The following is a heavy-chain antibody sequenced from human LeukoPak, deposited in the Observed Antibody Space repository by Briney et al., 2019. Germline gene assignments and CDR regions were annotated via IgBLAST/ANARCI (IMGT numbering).Heavy chain of an antibody. Sequence: GGSLRLSCAASGFTFSSYWMSWVRQAPGKGLEWVSGITASGDRTFYGDSVRGRFTMSRDNSKNTVYLQMNSLRVDDTAVYYCARRDIVVVVSASDYWGQGTLVTVSS. CDR1: GFTFSSYW. J-gene: IGHJ4*02. D-gene: IGHD2-15*01. V-gene: IGHV3-23*01. CDR3: ARRDIVVVVSASDY. CDR2: ITASGDRT.